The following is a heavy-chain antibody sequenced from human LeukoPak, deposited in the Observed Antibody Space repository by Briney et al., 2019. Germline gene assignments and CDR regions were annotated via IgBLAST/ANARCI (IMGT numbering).Heavy chain of an antibody. D-gene: IGHD6-19*01. CDR3: ARHIQWLFDGMDV. J-gene: IGHJ6*02. V-gene: IGHV4-39*01. CDR2: IYYRGST. Sequence: PSETLSLTCTVSGGSISSRSYYWGWIRQLPGKGLEWIGSIYYRGSTYYNPSLKSRVTISVDTSKNQFSLKLSSVTAADAAVYYCARHIQWLFDGMDVWGQGTTVTVSS. CDR1: GGSISSRSYY.